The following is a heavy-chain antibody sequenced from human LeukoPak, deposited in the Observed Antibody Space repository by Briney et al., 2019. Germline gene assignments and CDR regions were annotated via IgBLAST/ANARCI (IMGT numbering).Heavy chain of an antibody. Sequence: PGWALRLSCVASGFTFSSYEMNWVRQAPGKGLEWVSYISSSGSPIYYAESVKGRFTISRDNAKDSLYLQMNSLRDEDTALYYCAREGGFDIWGQGTVVTVSS. CDR2: ISSSGSPI. J-gene: IGHJ3*02. V-gene: IGHV3-48*03. CDR3: AREGGFDI. CDR1: GFTFSSYE. D-gene: IGHD2-15*01.